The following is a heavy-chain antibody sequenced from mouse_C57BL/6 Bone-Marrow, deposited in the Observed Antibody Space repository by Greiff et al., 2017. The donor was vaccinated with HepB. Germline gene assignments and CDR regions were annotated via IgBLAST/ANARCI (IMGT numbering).Heavy chain of an antibody. V-gene: IGHV1-61*01. D-gene: IGHD1-1*01. CDR3: ARYGSSYWYFDV. J-gene: IGHJ1*03. CDR2: IYPSDSET. Sequence: QVQLQQPGAELVRPGSSVKLSCKASGYTFTSYWMDWVKQRPGQGLEWIGNIYPSDSETHYNQKFKDKATLTVDKSSSTAYMRLSSLTSEDSAVYYCARYGSSYWYFDVWGTGTTVTVSS. CDR1: GYTFTSYW.